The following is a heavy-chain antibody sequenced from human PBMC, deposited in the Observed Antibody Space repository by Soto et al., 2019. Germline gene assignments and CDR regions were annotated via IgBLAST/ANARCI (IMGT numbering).Heavy chain of an antibody. V-gene: IGHV4-4*07. Sequence: QVQLQESGTGLVKPSETLSLPCTVSGGSISSYYWSWIRQPDGKGLEWIGRIYTSGSTNYNTSLKSRVTMSVDTSKNQFSLKLSAVTSADTAVYYCAIVMERLALDYWGQGTLVTVSS. CDR1: GGSISSYY. CDR3: AIVMERLALDY. J-gene: IGHJ4*02. D-gene: IGHD6-25*01. CDR2: IYTSGST.